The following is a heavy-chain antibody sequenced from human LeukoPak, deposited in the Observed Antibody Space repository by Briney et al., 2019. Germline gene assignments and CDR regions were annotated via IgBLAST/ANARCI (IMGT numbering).Heavy chain of an antibody. CDR1: GYTFTSYA. CDR2: ISTYNGNT. Sequence: GASVKVSCKASGYTFTSYAITWVRQAPGQGLEWMGWISTYNGNTNYAQKFQGRVTMTRDTSISTAYMELSRLRSDDTAVYYCARARGERVVVAASPYYYYMDVWGKGTTVPVSS. D-gene: IGHD2-15*01. J-gene: IGHJ6*03. CDR3: ARARGERVVVAASPYYYYMDV. V-gene: IGHV1-18*01.